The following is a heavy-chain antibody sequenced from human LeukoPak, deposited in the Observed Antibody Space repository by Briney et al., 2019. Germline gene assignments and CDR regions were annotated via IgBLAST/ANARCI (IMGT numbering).Heavy chain of an antibody. CDR2: ISYDGSNK. J-gene: IGHJ5*02. CDR3: ARWRLSDDVLTTYYWKAVIDNYFDP. D-gene: IGHD3-9*01. Sequence: GRSLRLSCAASGFTFSSYGMHWVRQAPGKGLEWVAVISYDGSNKYYADSVKGRFTISRDNSKNTLYLQMNSLRAEDTAVYYCARWRLSDDVLTTYYWKAVIDNYFDPWGQGTLVTVSS. CDR1: GFTFSSYG. V-gene: IGHV3-30*03.